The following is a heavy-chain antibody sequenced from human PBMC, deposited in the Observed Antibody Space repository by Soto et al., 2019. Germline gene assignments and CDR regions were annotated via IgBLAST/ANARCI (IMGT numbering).Heavy chain of an antibody. J-gene: IGHJ4*02. V-gene: IGHV3-30-3*01. CDR1: GFTFSSYA. Sequence: QVQLVESGGGVVQPGRSLRLSCAASGFTFSSYAMHWVRQAPGKGLEWVAVISYDGSNKYYADSVKGRFTISRDNSKNTLYLQMNSLIAEDTAVYYCAQSDARYYFDYWGQGTLVTVSS. CDR2: ISYDGSNK. CDR3: AQSDARYYFDY. D-gene: IGHD2-21*02.